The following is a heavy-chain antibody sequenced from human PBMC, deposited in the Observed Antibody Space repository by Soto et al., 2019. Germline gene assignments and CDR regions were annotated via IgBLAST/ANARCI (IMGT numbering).Heavy chain of an antibody. Sequence: ASETLSLTRTVSGGSISSGGYLLNWIRQHPGKGPECIGYIYYSGSTYYDPSLKSRVTISVDTSKNQFSLNLSSVTAADTAVYYCARDQAYDYTSPGDYYYYGMDVWGQGTTVTVSS. J-gene: IGHJ6*02. CDR3: ARDQAYDYTSPGDYYYYGMDV. D-gene: IGHD4-4*01. CDR1: GGSISSGGYL. V-gene: IGHV4-31*03. CDR2: IYYSGST.